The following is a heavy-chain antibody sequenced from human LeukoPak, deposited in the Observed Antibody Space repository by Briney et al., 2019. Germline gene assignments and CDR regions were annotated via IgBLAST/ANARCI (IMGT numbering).Heavy chain of an antibody. CDR1: GGTFSSYA. V-gene: IGHV1-69*13. D-gene: IGHD2-15*01. J-gene: IGHJ4*02. Sequence: ASVKVSRKASGGTFSSYAISWVRQAPGQGLEWMGGIIPIFGTANYAQKFQGRVTITADESTSTAYMELSSLRSEDTAVYYCAINPDGWWVDYWGQGTLVTVSS. CDR3: AINPDGWWVDY. CDR2: IIPIFGTA.